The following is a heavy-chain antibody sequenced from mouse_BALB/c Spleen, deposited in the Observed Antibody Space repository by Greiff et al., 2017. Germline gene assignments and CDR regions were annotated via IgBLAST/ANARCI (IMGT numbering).Heavy chain of an antibody. V-gene: IGHV1-82*01. CDR1: GYAFSSSW. CDR2: IYPGDGDT. J-gene: IGHJ1*01. Sequence: QVQLQQSGPELVKPGASVKISCKASGYAFSSSWMNWVKQRPGQGLEWIGRIYPGDGDTNYNGKFKGKATLTADKSSSTAYMQLSSLTSVDSAVYFCASTCGNSLHLGVGGAGNAVSVPS. D-gene: IGHD2-1*01. CDR3: ASTCGNSLHLGV.